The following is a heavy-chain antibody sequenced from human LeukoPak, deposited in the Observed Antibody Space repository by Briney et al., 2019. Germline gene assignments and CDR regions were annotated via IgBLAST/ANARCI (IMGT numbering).Heavy chain of an antibody. CDR3: AKGVGSSWLSTLSQVAMDV. Sequence: PGRSLRLSCAASGLTFSSYGMHWVRQAPGKGLEWVADISQDGSNEYYADSVKGRLAISRDNSKNTLYLQMNSLRAEDTAVYYCAKGVGSSWLSTLSQVAMDVWGKGTTVTVSS. D-gene: IGHD3-9*01. CDR2: ISQDGSNE. CDR1: GLTFSSYG. J-gene: IGHJ6*03. V-gene: IGHV3-30*18.